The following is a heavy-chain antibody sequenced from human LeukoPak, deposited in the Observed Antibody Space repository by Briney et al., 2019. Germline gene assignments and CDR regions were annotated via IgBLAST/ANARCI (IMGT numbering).Heavy chain of an antibody. CDR1: GYSFTTSW. D-gene: IGHD5-18*01. Sequence: GESLKISCKGSGYSFTTSWIGWVRQMPGKGLEWMGIIYPGDSDTTYSPSFQGQVTISADKSISTAYLQWRSLKASDTAMYYCATKAYSYSHSFDYWGQGTLVTVSS. CDR2: IYPGDSDT. J-gene: IGHJ4*02. V-gene: IGHV5-51*01. CDR3: ATKAYSYSHSFDY.